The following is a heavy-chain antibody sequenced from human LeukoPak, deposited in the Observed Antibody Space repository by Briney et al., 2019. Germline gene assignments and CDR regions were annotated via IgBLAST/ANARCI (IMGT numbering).Heavy chain of an antibody. CDR2: ISPSGDIT. J-gene: IGHJ4*02. V-gene: IGHV3-23*01. CDR3: AKDPIDWGTIYFDY. Sequence: GGSLRLSCAASGFTFSSYAMSWVRQAPGKGLEWVSGISPSGDITYYADSVKGRFTISRDNSKNTLYLQMNSLRAEDTAVYYCAKDPIDWGTIYFDYWGQGTLVTVSS. D-gene: IGHD3-9*01. CDR1: GFTFSSYA.